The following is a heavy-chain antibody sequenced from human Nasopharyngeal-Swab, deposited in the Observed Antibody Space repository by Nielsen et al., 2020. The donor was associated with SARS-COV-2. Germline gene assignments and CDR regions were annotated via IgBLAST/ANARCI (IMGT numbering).Heavy chain of an antibody. J-gene: IGHJ5*02. V-gene: IGHV3-33*01. Sequence: GESLKISCAASGFTFSSYGMHWVRQAPGKGLEWVAVIWYDGSNKYYADSVKGRFAISRDNTKNMLYLQMNSLGAEDSSVYFCARAGTGRADPTAWGQGALVTVSS. D-gene: IGHD1-1*01. CDR3: ARAGTGRADPTA. CDR1: GFTFSSYG. CDR2: IWYDGSNK.